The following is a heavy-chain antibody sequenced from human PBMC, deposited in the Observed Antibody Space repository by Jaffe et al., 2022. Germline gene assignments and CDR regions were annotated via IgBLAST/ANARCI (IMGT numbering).Heavy chain of an antibody. Sequence: EVQLVESGGGLVQPGGSLRLSCAASGFTFSSYEMNWVRQAPGKGLEWVSYISSSGSTIYYADSVKGRFTISRDNAKNSLYLQMNSLRAEDTAVYYCARDRGDVVVVAATQTKTSYYYYYMDVWGKGTTVTVSS. V-gene: IGHV3-48*03. CDR1: GFTFSSYE. D-gene: IGHD2-15*01. J-gene: IGHJ6*03. CDR2: ISSSGSTI. CDR3: ARDRGDVVVVAATQTKTSYYYYYMDV.